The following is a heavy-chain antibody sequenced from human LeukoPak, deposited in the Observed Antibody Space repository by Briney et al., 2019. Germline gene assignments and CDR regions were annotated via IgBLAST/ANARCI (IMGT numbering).Heavy chain of an antibody. CDR2: ISGGGGST. CDR3: ANGREQWLVHYFDY. J-gene: IGHJ4*02. D-gene: IGHD6-19*01. V-gene: IGHV3-23*01. CDR1: GFTFTSYS. Sequence: GGSQRLSCAASGFTFTSYSMNWVRQAPGKGLEWVSTISGGGGSTYYADSVKGRFTISRDNSKNTLYLQVNSLRAEDTAVYYCANGREQWLVHYFDYWGQGTLVTVSS.